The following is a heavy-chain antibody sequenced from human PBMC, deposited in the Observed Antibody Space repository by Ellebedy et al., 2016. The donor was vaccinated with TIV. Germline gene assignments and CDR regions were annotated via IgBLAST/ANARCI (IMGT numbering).Heavy chain of an antibody. CDR1: GGTFSSYA. D-gene: IGHD2-21*01. J-gene: IGHJ5*02. CDR3: ARAPYCGGDCHNNWFNP. Sequence: ASVKVSCXASGGTFSSYAISWVRQAPGQGLEWMGGIIPIFGTANYAQKSQGRVTITADESTSTAYMELSSLRSEDTAVYYCARAPYCGGDCHNNWFNPWGQGTLVTVSS. CDR2: IIPIFGTA. V-gene: IGHV1-69*13.